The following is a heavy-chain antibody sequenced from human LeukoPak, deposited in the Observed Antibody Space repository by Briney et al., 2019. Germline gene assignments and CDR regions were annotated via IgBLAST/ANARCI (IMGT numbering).Heavy chain of an antibody. Sequence: GGSLRLSCAASGFTFSSYAMHWVRQAPGTGLEWVAVISDDGRQTYYADSVKGRFTVSRDNSRDTVYLQMNSLRDEDTATYYCTRVYLERLTAGYFDHWGPGSLVAVSP. D-gene: IGHD2-8*01. V-gene: IGHV3-30*04. CDR2: ISDDGRQT. CDR3: TRVYLERLTAGYFDH. J-gene: IGHJ4*02. CDR1: GFTFSSYA.